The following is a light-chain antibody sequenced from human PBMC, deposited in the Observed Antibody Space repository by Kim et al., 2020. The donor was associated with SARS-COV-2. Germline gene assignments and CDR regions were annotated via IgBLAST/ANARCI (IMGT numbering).Light chain of an antibody. CDR1: QDVRNW. V-gene: IGKV1-12*01. CDR3: QQANSFPYT. CDR2: AAS. Sequence: ASVGDRVTITCRASQDVRNWLAWYQQKPGKSPKLLVYAASTLQSGVPSRFSGSGAGTEFTLTISSLQPEDLGTHYCQQANSFPYTFGQGTKLEIK. J-gene: IGKJ2*01.